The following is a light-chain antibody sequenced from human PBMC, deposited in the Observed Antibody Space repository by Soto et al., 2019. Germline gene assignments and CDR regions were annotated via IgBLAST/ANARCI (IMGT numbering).Light chain of an antibody. CDR2: DGS. V-gene: IGKV3-11*01. Sequence: EIVFTHSPSTLSFSPGERASLSCRASQSFSGYLAWYQQKPGQAPRLLIYDGSHRAAGIPSRFSGSGSGKELPITISGPDPQDLELYYCKQRRNWIIYFGPGTKVDIK. CDR1: QSFSGY. CDR3: KQRRNWIIY. J-gene: IGKJ3*01.